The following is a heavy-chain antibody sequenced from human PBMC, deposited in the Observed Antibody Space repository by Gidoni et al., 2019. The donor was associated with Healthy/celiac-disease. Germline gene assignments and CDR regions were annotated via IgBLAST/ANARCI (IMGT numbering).Heavy chain of an antibody. D-gene: IGHD4-17*01. J-gene: IGHJ4*02. Sequence: QVQLVQSGAEVKKPGASVKVSCKASGYTFTSYGISWVRQAPGQGLAWRGWIRAYNGNTNEAQKLQGRVTMTTDTSTSTAYMELRSLRSDDTAVYYCARDWSHDYGELFDYWGQGTLVTVSS. CDR2: IRAYNGNT. V-gene: IGHV1-18*04. CDR1: GYTFTSYG. CDR3: ARDWSHDYGELFDY.